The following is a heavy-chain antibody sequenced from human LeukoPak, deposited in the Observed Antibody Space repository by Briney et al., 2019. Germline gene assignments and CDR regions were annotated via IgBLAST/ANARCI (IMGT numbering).Heavy chain of an antibody. J-gene: IGHJ4*02. CDR2: INPSSGST. Sequence: GASVKVSCKASGNTFTSYYIHWVRQAPGQGLEWMGIINPSSGSTNYAQKLQGRVTMTTDTSTSTAYMELRSLRSDDTAVYYCARDHLDYYDSSGYPGYWGQGTLVTVSS. CDR1: GNTFTSYY. CDR3: ARDHLDYYDSSGYPGY. D-gene: IGHD3-22*01. V-gene: IGHV1-46*01.